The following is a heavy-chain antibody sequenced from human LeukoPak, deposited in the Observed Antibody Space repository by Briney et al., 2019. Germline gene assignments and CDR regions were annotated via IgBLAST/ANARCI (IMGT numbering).Heavy chain of an antibody. J-gene: IGHJ4*02. Sequence: ASVKVSCKASGYTFTCYDINRVRQATGQGLEWMGWMNLNIGNTGYAQKFQSRVTMTRNTSITTAYMELSSLRSDDTAVHYCARFYGSGSQWARGFDYWGQGTLVTVSS. CDR2: MNLNIGNT. V-gene: IGHV1-8*01. CDR1: GYTFTCYD. D-gene: IGHD3-10*01. CDR3: ARFYGSGSQWARGFDY.